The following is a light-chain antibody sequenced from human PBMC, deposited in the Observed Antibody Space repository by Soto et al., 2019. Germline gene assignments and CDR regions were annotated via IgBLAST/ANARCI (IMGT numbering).Light chain of an antibody. J-gene: IGKJ2*01. CDR1: QSVLYSSNNKNY. CDR3: QKYYSGPPYT. CDR2: WAS. Sequence: DIVMTQSPDSLAVSLGERATINCMSSQSVLYSSNNKNYLAWYQQRPGQPPKLLIYWASTRESGVPERFSGSGSGTHFTLTISSLQAEDVAVYYCQKYYSGPPYTFGQGTKLEIK. V-gene: IGKV4-1*01.